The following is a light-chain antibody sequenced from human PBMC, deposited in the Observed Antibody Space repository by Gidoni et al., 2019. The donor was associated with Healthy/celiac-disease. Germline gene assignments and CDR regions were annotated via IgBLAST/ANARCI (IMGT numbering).Light chain of an antibody. Sequence: DIQMTQSPSSLSASVGDRVTITCRASQSISSYLNCYQQKPWTAPKLLIYAASSLQSGVPSRFSGSGSGTDFTLTISSLQPEDFATYYCQQSYSTPYTFGQGTKLEIK. V-gene: IGKV1-39*01. CDR2: AAS. J-gene: IGKJ2*01. CDR1: QSISSY. CDR3: QQSYSTPYT.